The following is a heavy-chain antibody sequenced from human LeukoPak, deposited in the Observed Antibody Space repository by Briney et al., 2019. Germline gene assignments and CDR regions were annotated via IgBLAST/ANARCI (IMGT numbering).Heavy chain of an antibody. V-gene: IGHV3-64*01. CDR1: GFNFSAYA. CDR2: VTNNGDTT. CDR3: ARGRPYNYGSNYMDV. J-gene: IGHJ6*03. D-gene: IGHD3-10*01. Sequence: PGGSLRLSCEASGFNFSAYAMHWVRQAPGKGLEYVSVVTNNGDTTYYANSVKGRFTISRDNSKSTLFLQMDSLRGEDMGVYYCARGRPYNYGSNYMDVWAQGPRSPS.